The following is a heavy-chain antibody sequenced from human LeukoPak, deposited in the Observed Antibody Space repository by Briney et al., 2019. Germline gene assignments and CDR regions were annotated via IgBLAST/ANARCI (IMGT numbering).Heavy chain of an antibody. CDR3: ARVLWFGDQYYYYYMDV. Sequence: SETLSLTCAVYGGSFSDYYWSWIRQPPGKGLEWIGEINHNGSTNYNPSLKSRVTISVDTSKNQFSLKLTSVTAADTAVYYCARVLWFGDQYYYYYMDVWGKGSSVTVSS. CDR2: INHNGST. CDR1: GGSFSDYY. V-gene: IGHV4-34*01. J-gene: IGHJ6*03. D-gene: IGHD3-10*01.